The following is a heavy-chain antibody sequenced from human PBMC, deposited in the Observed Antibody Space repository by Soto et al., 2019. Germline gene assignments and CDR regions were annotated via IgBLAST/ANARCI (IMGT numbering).Heavy chain of an antibody. D-gene: IGHD1-26*01. CDR1: GFTFSSYG. Sequence: GGSLRLSCAASGFTFSSYGMHWVRQAPGKGLEWVAVIWYDGSNKHYADPVKGRFTISRDNSKNTLSLQMNSLRAEDTAIYYCARDIDWYSNSSGFDNWGQGTLVSVSS. CDR3: ARDIDWYSNSSGFDN. V-gene: IGHV3-33*01. CDR2: IWYDGSNK. J-gene: IGHJ4*02.